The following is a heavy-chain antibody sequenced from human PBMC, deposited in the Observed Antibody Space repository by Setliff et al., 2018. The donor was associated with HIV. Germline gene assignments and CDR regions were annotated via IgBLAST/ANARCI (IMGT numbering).Heavy chain of an antibody. D-gene: IGHD6-6*01. CDR1: GGSFSGYL. J-gene: IGHJ3*02. CDR2: MKQSLST. V-gene: IGHV4-34*01. Sequence: SETLSLTCAVYGGSFSGYLWSWIRQSPEKGLEWIGEMKQSLSTKYSPSLRGRVIISVDTSKNQFSLKLNSVTAADSAVCYCARGRVIWGFEPRRPRDGAFDIWGQGTTVTVSS. CDR3: ARGRVIWGFEPRRPRDGAFDI.